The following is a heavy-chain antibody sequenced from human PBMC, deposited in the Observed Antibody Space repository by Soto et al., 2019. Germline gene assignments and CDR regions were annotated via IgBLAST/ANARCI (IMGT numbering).Heavy chain of an antibody. CDR2: VYYSGST. CDR3: ARNGYGDLYLDY. CDR1: GGSISSYY. Sequence: QVQLQESGPGLVKPSETLSLTCTVSGGSISSYYWSWIRQPPGKGLEWIGYVYYSGSTNYYPAIKSRVTISVDTSKNQVSLKLSSVTAADTAVYYCARNGYGDLYLDYWGQGTLVTVSS. D-gene: IGHD4-17*01. V-gene: IGHV4-59*08. J-gene: IGHJ4*02.